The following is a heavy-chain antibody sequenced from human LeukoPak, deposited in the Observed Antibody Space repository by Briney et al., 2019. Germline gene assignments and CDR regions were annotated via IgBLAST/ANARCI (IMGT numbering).Heavy chain of an antibody. D-gene: IGHD3-22*01. CDR3: ARAGLRPYYYDSMGGHAFDI. J-gene: IGHJ3*02. V-gene: IGHV1-46*01. CDR1: GYTFTSYY. CDR2: INPSGGST. Sequence: GASVKVSCKASGYTFTSYYMHWVRQAPGQGLEWMGIINPSGGSTSYAQKFQGRVTMTRDTSTSTVYMELSGLRSEDTAVYYCARAGLRPYYYDSMGGHAFDIWGQGTMVTVSS.